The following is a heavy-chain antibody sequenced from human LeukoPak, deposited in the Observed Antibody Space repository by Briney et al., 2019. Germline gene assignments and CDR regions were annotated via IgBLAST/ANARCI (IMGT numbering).Heavy chain of an antibody. CDR2: IRYDGSKT. CDR3: ARGSGSYYSFDY. V-gene: IGHV3-30*02. J-gene: IGHJ4*02. Sequence: PGGSLRLSCAASGIIFSTFGMHWVRHAPGKGLGWVAFIRYDGSKTYYADSVKGRFTISRDNSKNTLYLQMNSLRVEDTAVYYCARGSGSYYSFDYWGQGTLVTVSS. CDR1: GIIFSTFG. D-gene: IGHD3-10*01.